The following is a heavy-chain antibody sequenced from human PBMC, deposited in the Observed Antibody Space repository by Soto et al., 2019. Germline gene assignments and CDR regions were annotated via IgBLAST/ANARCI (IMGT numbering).Heavy chain of an antibody. CDR1: GGSISSGGYY. Sequence: QVQLQESGPGLVKPSQTLSLTCTVSGGSISSGGYYWNWIRQHPGKGLEWIGYIYYIGSTYYNPSLKSPFTISLDSSNNQFSLILTSLTSPDTAVYYCPRIVLPWGQGTLLTVSS. CDR3: PRIVLP. J-gene: IGHJ5*02. CDR2: IYYIGST. V-gene: IGHV4-31*01. D-gene: IGHD2-15*01.